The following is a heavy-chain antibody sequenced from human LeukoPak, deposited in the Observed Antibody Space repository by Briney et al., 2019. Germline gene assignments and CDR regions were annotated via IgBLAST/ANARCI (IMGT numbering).Heavy chain of an antibody. CDR2: IYYSGST. J-gene: IGHJ5*02. CDR1: GGSISSSSYY. CDR3: ARVSHYDSRPRNWFDP. V-gene: IGHV4-39*07. D-gene: IGHD3-22*01. Sequence: SETLSLTCTVSGGSISSSSYYWGWIRQPPGKGLEWIGSIYYSGSTYYNPSLKSRVTISVDTSKNQFSLKLSSVTAADTAVYYCARVSHYDSRPRNWFDPWGQGTLVTVSS.